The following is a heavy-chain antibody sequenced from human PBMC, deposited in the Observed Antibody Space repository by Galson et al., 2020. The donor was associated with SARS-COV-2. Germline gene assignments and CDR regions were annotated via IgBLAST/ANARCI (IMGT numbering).Heavy chain of an antibody. J-gene: IGHJ1*01. Sequence: GESLKISCRGSGFSFSNYWMNWVRQAPGKGLEWVANIKQDGSEKFYVESVKGRFTVSRDNTQNSLYLQINNLRVEDTAVYFCARGSIYYDFWSGRAEYFQHWGQGTLVTLSS. CDR3: ARGSIYYDFWSGRAEYFQH. V-gene: IGHV3-7*01. CDR2: IKQDGSEK. CDR1: GFSFSNYW. D-gene: IGHD3-3*01.